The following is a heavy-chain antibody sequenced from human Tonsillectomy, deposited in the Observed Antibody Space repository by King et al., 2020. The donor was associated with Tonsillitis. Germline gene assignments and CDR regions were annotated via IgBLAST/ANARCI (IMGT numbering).Heavy chain of an antibody. CDR1: GYSISSGYY. J-gene: IGHJ4*02. D-gene: IGHD4-17*01. Sequence: QLQESGPGLVKPSETLSLTCTVSGYSISSGYYWGWIRQPPGKGLEWIGSIYHSGSTYYNPSLKSRVTISVDTSKNQFSLKLSSVTAADTAVYYCATIVYGDYDFDYWGQGTLVTVSS. V-gene: IGHV4-38-2*02. CDR2: IYHSGST. CDR3: ATIVYGDYDFDY.